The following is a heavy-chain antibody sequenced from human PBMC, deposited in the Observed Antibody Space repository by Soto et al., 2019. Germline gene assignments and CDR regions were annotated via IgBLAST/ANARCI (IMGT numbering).Heavy chain of an antibody. J-gene: IGHJ6*03. V-gene: IGHV3-74*01. CDR1: GFTVSSNY. Sequence: GGSLRLSCAASGFTVSSNYMSWVRQAPGKGLEWVSRIKRDGSTTNYADSVKGRFTVSRDNAKNTLYLEMNSLRVEDTADYYCARGAINYYYEDGWGKRTTVTVSS. CDR2: IKRDGSTT. CDR3: ARGAINYYYEDG.